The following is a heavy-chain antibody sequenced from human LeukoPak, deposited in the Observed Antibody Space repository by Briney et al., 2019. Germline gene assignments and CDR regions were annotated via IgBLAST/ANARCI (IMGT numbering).Heavy chain of an antibody. CDR2: INPNSGDT. V-gene: IGHV1-2*02. CDR3: ARVSSVSVLYY. D-gene: IGHD3-22*01. CDR1: GYSFTGYY. Sequence: ASVKVSCKASGYSFTGYYVHWVRQAPGQGLEWMGWINPNSGDTNYAQNFQGRVTMTRDTSTSTAYMEVSRLRSDDTAVYYCARVSSVSVLYYWGQGTLVTVSS. J-gene: IGHJ4*02.